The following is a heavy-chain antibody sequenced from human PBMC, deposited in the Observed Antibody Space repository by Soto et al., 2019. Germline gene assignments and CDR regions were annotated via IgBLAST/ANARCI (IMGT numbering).Heavy chain of an antibody. CDR1: GFTFSIYA. J-gene: IGHJ4*02. V-gene: IGHV3-23*01. CDR3: ARGLKWGLFDY. CDR2: ISGSGTSS. Sequence: SGGSLRLSCAASGFTFSIYAMSWVRQAPGKGLEWVSSISGSGTSSYYADSVKGRFTFSRDNSKNTLNLQMNSLRAEDTAVYYCARGLKWGLFDYWGQGTLVTVSS. D-gene: IGHD4-4*01.